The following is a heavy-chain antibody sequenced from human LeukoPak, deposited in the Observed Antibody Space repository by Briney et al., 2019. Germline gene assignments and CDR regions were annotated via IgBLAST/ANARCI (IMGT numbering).Heavy chain of an antibody. CDR3: ARSVGAAAVPYYFDY. CDR2: IYHSGST. V-gene: IGHV4-38-2*02. CDR1: GYSISSGYY. J-gene: IGHJ4*02. D-gene: IGHD6-13*01. Sequence: SETLSLTCTVSGYSISSGYYWGWIRQPPGKGLEWIRSIYHSGSTYYNPSLKSRVTISVDTSKNQFSLKLSSVTAADTAVYYCARSVGAAAVPYYFDYWSQGTLVTVSS.